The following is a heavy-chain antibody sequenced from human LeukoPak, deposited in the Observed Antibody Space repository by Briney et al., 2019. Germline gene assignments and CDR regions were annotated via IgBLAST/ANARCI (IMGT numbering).Heavy chain of an antibody. V-gene: IGHV3-48*01. CDR3: AKSPHMVRGVIITYFDY. CDR1: GFTFSSYS. Sequence: GGSLRLSCVASGFTFSSYSMNWVRQAPGKGLEWVSYISSSRSTRYYADSVKGGFTISRENSKNTLYLQMSSLRAEDTAVYYCAKSPHMVRGVIITYFDYWGQGTLVTVYS. D-gene: IGHD3-10*01. J-gene: IGHJ4*02. CDR2: ISSSRSTR.